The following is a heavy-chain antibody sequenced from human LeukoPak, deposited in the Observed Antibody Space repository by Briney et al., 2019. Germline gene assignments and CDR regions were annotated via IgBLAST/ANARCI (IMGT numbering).Heavy chain of an antibody. D-gene: IGHD6-19*01. Sequence: ASVKVSCKASGGTFSSYAISWVRQAPGQGLEWMGRIIPILGIANYAQKFQGRVTITADKSTSTAYMELSSLRSEDTAVYYCARDIKQWLVLNAFDIWGQGTMVTVSS. CDR1: GGTFSSYA. CDR2: IIPILGIA. CDR3: ARDIKQWLVLNAFDI. V-gene: IGHV1-69*04. J-gene: IGHJ3*02.